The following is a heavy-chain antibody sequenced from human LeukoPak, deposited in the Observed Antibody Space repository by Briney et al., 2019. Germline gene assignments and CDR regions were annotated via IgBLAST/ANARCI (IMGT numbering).Heavy chain of an antibody. J-gene: IGHJ4*02. Sequence: GRSLRLSCAASGFTFSTYGMHWVRQAPGKGLEWVAVIWYDGSNKYYADSVKGRFIISRDNSKNTLYLEMNSLRAEDTAVYYCARRRVPFDYWGQGTLVTVSS. CDR3: ARRRVPFDY. CDR2: IWYDGSNK. V-gene: IGHV3-33*01. CDR1: GFTFSTYG.